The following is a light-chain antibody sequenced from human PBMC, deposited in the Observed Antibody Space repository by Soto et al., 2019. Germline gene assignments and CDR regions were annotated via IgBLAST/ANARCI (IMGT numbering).Light chain of an antibody. CDR1: QSVRDSR. J-gene: IGKJ2*01. V-gene: IGKV3-20*01. Sequence: EIVLTQSPGTLSLSPGERATLSCRASQSVRDSRLAWYQQKPGQGPRLLIYNAFSRVTGIPDRFSGSGSGTDFTLTISRLEPEDFAVYYCQSYGVSHMFTVGQGTKLEVK. CDR3: QSYGVSHMFT. CDR2: NAF.